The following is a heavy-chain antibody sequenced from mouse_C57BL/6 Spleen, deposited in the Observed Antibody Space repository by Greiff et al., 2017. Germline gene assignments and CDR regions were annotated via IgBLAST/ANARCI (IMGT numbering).Heavy chain of an antibody. CDR1: GFNIKDDY. CDR3: TTYRSLYYYGAMDY. V-gene: IGHV14-4*01. Sequence: EVQLQQSGAELVRPGASVKLSCTASGFNIKDDYMHWVKQRPEQGLEWIGWIDPENGDTEYASKFQGKATITADTSSTTAYLQLSSLTSEDTAVYYCTTYRSLYYYGAMDYWGQGTSVTVSS. CDR2: IDPENGDT. J-gene: IGHJ4*01. D-gene: IGHD1-1*01.